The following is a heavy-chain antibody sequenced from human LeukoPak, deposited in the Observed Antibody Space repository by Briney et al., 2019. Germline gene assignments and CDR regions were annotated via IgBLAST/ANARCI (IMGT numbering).Heavy chain of an antibody. V-gene: IGHV2-5*01. CDR1: GFSRRTRGVG. CDR2: IYWNDDK. D-gene: IGHD6-13*01. J-gene: IGHJ5*02. Sequence: SGPTLVNPTQTLTLTCNFSGFSRRTRGVGVGWIRQPPGKALEGLSLIYWNDDKRYSPSLKSRLTITKDTSKNQVVLTMPNMDPVDTATYYCAHSPPYLPYRSSWYIDDWFDPWGQGTLVTVSS. CDR3: AHSPPYLPYRSSWYIDDWFDP.